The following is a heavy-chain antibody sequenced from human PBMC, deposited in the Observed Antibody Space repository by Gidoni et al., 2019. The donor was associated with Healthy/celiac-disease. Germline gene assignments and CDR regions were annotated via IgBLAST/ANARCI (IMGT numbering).Heavy chain of an antibody. J-gene: IGHJ4*02. CDR3: AKLLSLGLRSGVGATFDY. CDR2: ISGSGGST. CDR1: GFTFSSYA. V-gene: IGHV3-23*01. Sequence: EVQLLESGGGLVQPGGSLRLSCAASGFTFSSYAMSWVRQAPGKGLEWVSAISGSGGSTYYADSVKGRFTISRDNSKNTLYLQMNSLRAEDTAVYYCAKLLSLGLRSGVGATFDYWGQGTLVTVSS. D-gene: IGHD1-26*01.